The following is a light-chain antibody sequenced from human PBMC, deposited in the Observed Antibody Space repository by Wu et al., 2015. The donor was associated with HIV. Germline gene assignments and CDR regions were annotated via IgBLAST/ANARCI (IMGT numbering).Light chain of an antibody. Sequence: EIVLTQSPVILSLSPGERATLSCRASQSVSSYLAWYQQKPGQAPRLLIYDTSNRATGIPPRFSGSGSGTDFTLTISSLEPEDFAVYYCQHRSGWLGTFGRGTKVEVK. CDR2: DTS. V-gene: IGKV3-11*01. J-gene: IGKJ1*01. CDR1: QSVSSY. CDR3: QHRSGWLGT.